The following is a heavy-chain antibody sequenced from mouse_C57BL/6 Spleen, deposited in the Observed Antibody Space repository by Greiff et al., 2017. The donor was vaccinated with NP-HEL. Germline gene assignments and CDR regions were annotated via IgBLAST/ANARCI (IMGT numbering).Heavy chain of an antibody. D-gene: IGHD1-1*01. J-gene: IGHJ2*01. V-gene: IGHV1-76*01. Sequence: QVQLQQSGAELVRPGASVKLSCKASGYTFTDYYINWVKQRPGQGLEWIARIYPGSGNTYYNEKFKGKATLTAEKSSSTAYMQLSSLTSEDSAVYFCARSYYYGSFLYYFDYWGQGTTLTVSS. CDR1: GYTFTDYY. CDR3: ARSYYYGSFLYYFDY. CDR2: IYPGSGNT.